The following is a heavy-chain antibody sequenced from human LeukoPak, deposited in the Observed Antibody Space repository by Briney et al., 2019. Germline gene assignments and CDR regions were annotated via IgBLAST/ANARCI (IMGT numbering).Heavy chain of an antibody. Sequence: PGESLRLSCAASGFTFSSYSMNWVRQAPGKGLEWVSSISSSSSYIYYADSVKGRFTISRDNAKNSLYLQMNSLRAEDTAVYYCARGQYDFWSGYYPFDYRGQGTLVTVSS. CDR3: ARGQYDFWSGYYPFDY. D-gene: IGHD3-3*01. CDR1: GFTFSSYS. V-gene: IGHV3-21*01. CDR2: ISSSSSYI. J-gene: IGHJ4*02.